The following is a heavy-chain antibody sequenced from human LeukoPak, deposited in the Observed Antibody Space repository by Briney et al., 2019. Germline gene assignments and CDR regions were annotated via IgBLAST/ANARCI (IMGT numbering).Heavy chain of an antibody. CDR1: GFPFDVER. CDR3: VRGGATRGRFEK. V-gene: IGHV3-7*01. Sequence: GGSLRLSCVASGFPFDVERMSWVRQAPGKGMAWVASMHEDGRDIFYVDSAEGRFTISRDNSKNSLFLQLNYLRVEDTAMYYCVRGGATRGRFEKWGQGTQVTVSS. J-gene: IGHJ4*02. D-gene: IGHD3-10*01. CDR2: MHEDGRDI.